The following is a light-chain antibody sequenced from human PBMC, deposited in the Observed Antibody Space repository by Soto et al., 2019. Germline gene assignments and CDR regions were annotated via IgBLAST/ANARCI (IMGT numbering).Light chain of an antibody. CDR2: KAS. V-gene: IGKV1-5*03. CDR3: QQYNSYPYA. CDR1: QSISSW. J-gene: IGKJ2*01. Sequence: DIQMTQSPSTLSASVGDRVTITCRASQSISSWLAWYQQKPGKAPNLLISKASNLEAGVPSRFSGSGSGTDFTLTISSLQPDDFATYYCQQYNSYPYAFGQGTKLEIK.